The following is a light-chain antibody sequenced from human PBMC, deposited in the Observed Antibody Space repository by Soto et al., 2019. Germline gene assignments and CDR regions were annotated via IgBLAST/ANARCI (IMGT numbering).Light chain of an antibody. CDR2: DVS. CDR1: SRDVGGYNY. CDR3: CAYTGSYTFVV. V-gene: IGLV2-11*01. Sequence: QSALIQPRSVSGSPGQSVTISCTGTSRDVGGYNYVSWYQHHPGKAPKLMIYDVSKRPSGVPDRFSGSKSGNTASLTISGLQAEDETDYYCCAYTGSYTFVVFGGGTKLTVL. J-gene: IGLJ2*01.